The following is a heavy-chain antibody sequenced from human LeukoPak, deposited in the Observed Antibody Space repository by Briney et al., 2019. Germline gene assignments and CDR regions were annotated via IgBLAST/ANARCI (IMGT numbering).Heavy chain of an antibody. V-gene: IGHV3-30-3*01. J-gene: IGHJ6*02. Sequence: GGSLRLSCAASGFTFSSYAMHWVRQAPGKGLEWVAVISYDGSNKYYADSVKGRFTISRDNSKNTLYLQMNSLRAEDTAVYYCAREYSSSWWAQDVWGQGTTVTVSS. CDR2: ISYDGSNK. CDR1: GFTFSSYA. CDR3: AREYSSSWWAQDV. D-gene: IGHD6-13*01.